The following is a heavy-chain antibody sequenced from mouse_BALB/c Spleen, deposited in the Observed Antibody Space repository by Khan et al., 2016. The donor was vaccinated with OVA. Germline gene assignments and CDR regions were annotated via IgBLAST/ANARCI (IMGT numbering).Heavy chain of an antibody. CDR2: MLYTGYT. Sequence: EVQLQESGPSLVKPSQTLSLTCSVTGDSITSGYWSWIRKFPGNKLEYMGYMLYTGYTDYNTSLTSRIAITRHTYKNQYYLQLNSVTAEDTATYYWSRSTYRYAFAYWGQGTLVTVSA. CDR3: SRSTYRYAFAY. D-gene: IGHD2-14*01. CDR1: GDSITSGY. V-gene: IGHV3-8*02. J-gene: IGHJ3*01.